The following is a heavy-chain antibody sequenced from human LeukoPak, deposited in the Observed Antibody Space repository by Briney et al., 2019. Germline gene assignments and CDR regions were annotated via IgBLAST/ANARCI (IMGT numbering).Heavy chain of an antibody. CDR3: ARPPDPNYYGSGSYID. D-gene: IGHD3-10*01. Sequence: GESLKISCKGSGYSFTSYWIGWVRQMPGKGLEWMGIIYPGDSDTRYSPSFQCQVTISADKSISTAYLQWSSLKASDTAMYYCARPPDPNYYGSGSYIDWGQGTLVTVSS. J-gene: IGHJ4*02. CDR1: GYSFTSYW. V-gene: IGHV5-51*01. CDR2: IYPGDSDT.